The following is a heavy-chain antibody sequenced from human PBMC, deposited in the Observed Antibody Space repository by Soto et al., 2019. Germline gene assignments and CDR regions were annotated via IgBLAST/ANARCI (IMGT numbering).Heavy chain of an antibody. CDR1: GVTFSSSG. D-gene: IGHD6-19*01. Sequence: PGGSLRLSCAAPGVTFSSSGMHWARQAPGKGLEWVAVIWSDGSNKYYADSVKGRFTISRDNSKNTLYLQMNSLRAEDTAVYYCAREFMDGGGWKEYYYYGMDVWGQGTTVTGSS. CDR3: AREFMDGGGWKEYYYYGMDV. V-gene: IGHV3-33*01. J-gene: IGHJ6*02. CDR2: IWSDGSNK.